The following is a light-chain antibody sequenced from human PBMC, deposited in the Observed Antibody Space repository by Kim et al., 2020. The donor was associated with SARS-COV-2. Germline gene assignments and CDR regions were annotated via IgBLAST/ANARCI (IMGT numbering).Light chain of an antibody. CDR2: AAS. Sequence: SASVGGKVTVTCRASQSIASCLNWYQQKPGIAPKLLIYAASSLQSGVPSRFSGSESGTDFTLTISSLLPEDFATYYCQQTFTAPYTFGQGTKLEI. J-gene: IGKJ2*01. V-gene: IGKV1-39*01. CDR1: QSIASC. CDR3: QQTFTAPYT.